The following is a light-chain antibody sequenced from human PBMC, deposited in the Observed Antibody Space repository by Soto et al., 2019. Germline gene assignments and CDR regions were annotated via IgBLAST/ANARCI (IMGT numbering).Light chain of an antibody. Sequence: QSVLTQPPSVSAAPGQKVTISCSGGGSNIGNNYVSWYQQLPGTAPTLLIDDNDKRPSGISDRFSGSKSGTSATLGITGLQTGDEADYYCATWDSSLSAGVFGGGTQLTVL. CDR3: ATWDSSLSAGV. CDR2: DND. CDR1: GSNIGNNY. J-gene: IGLJ3*02. V-gene: IGLV1-51*01.